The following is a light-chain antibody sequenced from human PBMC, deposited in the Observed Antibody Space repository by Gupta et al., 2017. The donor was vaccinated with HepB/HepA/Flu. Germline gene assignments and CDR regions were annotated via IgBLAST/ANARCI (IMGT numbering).Light chain of an antibody. Sequence: DTVLTQSPDSLDVSLGERATINCRSSQSVLYNSNGKDYLAWYQQKPGQPPRLLFSWASTRESGVPDRFDGSGSGTDFTLTISSLLAEDVAVYYCQQYFTTPRTFGQGTKVEIK. J-gene: IGKJ1*01. V-gene: IGKV4-1*01. CDR1: QSVLYNSNGKDY. CDR2: WAS. CDR3: QQYFTTPRT.